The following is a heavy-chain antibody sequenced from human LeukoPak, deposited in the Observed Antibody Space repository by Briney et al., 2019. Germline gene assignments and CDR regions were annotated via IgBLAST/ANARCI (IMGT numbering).Heavy chain of an antibody. J-gene: IGHJ6*03. V-gene: IGHV4-61*08. CDR2: IYYSGST. CDR1: GGSISSGDYY. CDR3: ARSDLDYYYYYYMDV. Sequence: KPSETLSLTCTVSGGSISSGDYYWSWIRQPPGKGLEWIGYIYYSGSTNYNPSLKSRVTISVDTSKNQFSLKLSSVTAADTAVYYCARSDLDYYYYYYMDVWGKGTTVTVSS.